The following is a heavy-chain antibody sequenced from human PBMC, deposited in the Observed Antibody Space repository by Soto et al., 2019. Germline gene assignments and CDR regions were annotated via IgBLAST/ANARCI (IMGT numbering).Heavy chain of an antibody. V-gene: IGHV1-69*13. CDR1: GGTLSHQF. CDR3: ARSVAGSSWLGYFDY. D-gene: IGHD6-19*01. J-gene: IGHJ4*02. CDR2: IIPIFGTA. Sequence: SVKGSLQASGGTLSHQFINPVRQAPVQGLEWMGGIIPIFGTANYAQKFQGRVTITADESTSTAYMELSSLRSEDTAVYYCARSVAGSSWLGYFDYWGQGTLVTVSS.